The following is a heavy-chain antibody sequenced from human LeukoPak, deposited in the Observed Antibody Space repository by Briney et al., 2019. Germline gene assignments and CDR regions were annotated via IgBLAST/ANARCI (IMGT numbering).Heavy chain of an antibody. CDR1: GFTFSSYS. Sequence: GGSLRLSCAASGFTFSSYSMNWVRQAPGKGLEWVSYISSSSSTIYYADSVKGRFTISRDNAKNSLYLQMNSLRDEDTAVYYCARELFAAAAGTEGGEFDYWGQGTLVTVSS. V-gene: IGHV3-48*02. D-gene: IGHD6-13*01. J-gene: IGHJ4*02. CDR2: ISSSSSTI. CDR3: ARELFAAAAGTEGGEFDY.